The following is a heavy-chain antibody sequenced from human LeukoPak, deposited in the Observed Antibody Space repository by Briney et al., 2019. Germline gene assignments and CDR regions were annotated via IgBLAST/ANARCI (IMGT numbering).Heavy chain of an antibody. CDR3: ARETSSGSGYYFDY. J-gene: IGHJ4*02. V-gene: IGHV1-46*01. Sequence: GASVKVSCKASGYTFSSCHMHWVRQAPGQGLDWMGIINPSSGTTSYAQKFQGRVTMTRNTSTSTVYMELSSLRSEDTAVYYCARETSSGSGYYFDYWGQGTLVTVSS. CDR2: INPSSGTT. CDR1: GYTFSSCH. D-gene: IGHD3-22*01.